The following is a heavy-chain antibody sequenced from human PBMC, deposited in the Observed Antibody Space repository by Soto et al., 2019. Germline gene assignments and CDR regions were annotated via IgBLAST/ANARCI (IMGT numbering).Heavy chain of an antibody. CDR3: ALGKQQLAQKYYYYYYMDV. J-gene: IGHJ6*03. D-gene: IGHD6-13*01. CDR2: FDPEDGET. V-gene: IGHV1-24*01. CDR1: GYTLTDLS. Sequence: ASVTVSCKVSGYTLTDLSMHWVRQAPGKGLEWMGGFDPEDGETIYAQKFQGRVTMTEDTSTDTAYMELSSLRSEDTAVYYCALGKQQLAQKYYYYYYMDVWGKGTTVTVSS.